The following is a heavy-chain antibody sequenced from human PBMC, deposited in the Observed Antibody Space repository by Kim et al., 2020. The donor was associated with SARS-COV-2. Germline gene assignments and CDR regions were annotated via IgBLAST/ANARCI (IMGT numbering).Heavy chain of an antibody. CDR2: IHYSGNT. CDR1: GDSISDSYY. J-gene: IGHJ4*02. D-gene: IGHD5-12*01. Sequence: SETLSLTCTVSGDSISDSYYWGWIRQPPGKGLEWIGSIHYSGNTYYNPSLKSRVTISVDMSKNQFSLNLRSVTAADTAVYYCARLGGSGYDSELDYWGQGNLVTVSS. CDR3: ARLGGSGYDSELDY. V-gene: IGHV4-39*01.